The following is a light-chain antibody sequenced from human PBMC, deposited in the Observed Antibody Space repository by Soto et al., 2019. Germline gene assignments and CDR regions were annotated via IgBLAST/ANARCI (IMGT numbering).Light chain of an antibody. V-gene: IGKV1-39*01. J-gene: IGKJ1*01. CDR2: AAS. Sequence: DIQMTQSPSSLSASVGDRVTITCRASQSIRRSLNWYQQKPGKAPKLLIYAASSLQSGVPSRLSGPGSGTDFTLTISSLQPEDFAIYYCQQSFNSPRTFGQGNKVDIK. CDR1: QSIRRS. CDR3: QQSFNSPRT.